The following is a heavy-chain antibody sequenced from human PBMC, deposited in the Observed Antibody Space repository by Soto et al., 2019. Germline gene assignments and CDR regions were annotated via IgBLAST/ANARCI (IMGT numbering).Heavy chain of an antibody. Sequence: ASVKVSCKASGYTFTSYSISWVRQAPGQGPEWMGWINPNSGGTKYVQKFQGRVTMTRDTSISTVYLELSRLRSDDTAVYYCARGWGIAAPGPNWFDPWGQGTLVTVSS. V-gene: IGHV1-2*02. J-gene: IGHJ5*02. CDR2: INPNSGGT. D-gene: IGHD6-13*01. CDR1: GYTFTSYS. CDR3: ARGWGIAAPGPNWFDP.